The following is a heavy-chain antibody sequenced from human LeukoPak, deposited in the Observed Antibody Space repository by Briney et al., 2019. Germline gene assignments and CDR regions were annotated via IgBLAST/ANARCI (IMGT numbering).Heavy chain of an antibody. Sequence: GGSLRLSCAASAFTFSDYYMSWIRQAPGKGLEWVSYISSSGSAMHYADSVKGRFTISRDNSKTSLYLQMNSLRAEDTAAYYCARVPDYGSGRPSPAYYYGMDVWGQGTTVTVSS. D-gene: IGHD3-10*01. CDR3: ARVPDYGSGRPSPAYYYGMDV. V-gene: IGHV3-11*01. CDR1: AFTFSDYY. J-gene: IGHJ6*02. CDR2: ISSSGSAM.